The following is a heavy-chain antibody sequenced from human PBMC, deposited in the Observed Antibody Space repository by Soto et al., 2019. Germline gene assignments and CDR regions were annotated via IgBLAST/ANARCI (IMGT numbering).Heavy chain of an antibody. CDR1: GFTFSSYG. D-gene: IGHD2-8*02. Sequence: PGGSLRLSCAASGFTFSSYGMHWVRQAPGKGLEWVAVISYDGSNKYYADSVKGRFTIFRDNSKNTLYLQMDSLRAEDTAVYFCARELVEVINSNADYYGLDVWGQGTTVTVSS. CDR2: ISYDGSNK. CDR3: ARELVEVINSNADYYGLDV. V-gene: IGHV3-30*03. J-gene: IGHJ6*02.